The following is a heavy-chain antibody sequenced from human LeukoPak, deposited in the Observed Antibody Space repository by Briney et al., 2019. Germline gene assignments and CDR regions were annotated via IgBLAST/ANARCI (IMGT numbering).Heavy chain of an antibody. Sequence: PGGSLRLSWAVSGLTLSNDGMSWVRQAPGKGLEWVAGISDSGGRTKYADSVKGRFIISRDNSKNPLYLLMHGLRAEDTAVYFCAKRGVVIRVILVGFHKELYYFDSWGQGALVGVSS. CDR1: GLTLSNDG. V-gene: IGHV3-23*01. J-gene: IGHJ4*02. CDR2: ISDSGGRT. CDR3: AKRGVVIRVILVGFHKELYYFDS. D-gene: IGHD2-15*01.